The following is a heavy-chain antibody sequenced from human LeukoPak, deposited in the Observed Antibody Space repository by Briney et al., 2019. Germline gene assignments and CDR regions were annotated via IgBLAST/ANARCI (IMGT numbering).Heavy chain of an antibody. CDR1: GFTFSSYR. CDR2: TKKDGSEK. D-gene: IGHD3-22*01. J-gene: IGHJ4*02. CDR3: VRVDTSGYYYELSFDY. V-gene: IGHV3-7*01. Sequence: PGGSLRLSCAASGFTFSSYRMSWVRQAPGKGLEWVANTKKDGSEKEYVDSVKGRFTISRDNAKNSLYLQMNSLRVEDTAVYYCVRVDTSGYYYELSFDYWGQGTLVTVSS.